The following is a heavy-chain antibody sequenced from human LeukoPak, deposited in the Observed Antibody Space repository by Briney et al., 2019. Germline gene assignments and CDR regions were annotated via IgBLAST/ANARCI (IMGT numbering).Heavy chain of an antibody. CDR3: ARLVTGTTVINSGWFDP. D-gene: IGHD4-23*01. Sequence: GGSLRLSCAASGITVSGNYMAWVRQAPGKGLEWASGIYSGGNTYHADSVKGRFSISRDNSKNTVYLQMNGLRVEDTAVYYCARLVTGTTVINSGWFDPWGQGTLVTVSS. CDR2: IYSGGNT. V-gene: IGHV3-66*04. CDR1: GITVSGNY. J-gene: IGHJ5*02.